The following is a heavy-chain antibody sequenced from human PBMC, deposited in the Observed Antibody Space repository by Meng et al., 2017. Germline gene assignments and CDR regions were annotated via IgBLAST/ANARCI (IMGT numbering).Heavy chain of an antibody. Sequence: ASVKVSCKASGYTFTSYGISWVRQAPGQGLEWMGWISAYNGNTNYAQKLQDRVTMTTDTSTSTAYMELRSLRSDDTAVYYCARVGHDSSGYYPHFDYWGQGTLVTVSS. J-gene: IGHJ4*02. CDR2: ISAYNGNT. V-gene: IGHV1-18*01. CDR1: GYTFTSYG. D-gene: IGHD3-22*01. CDR3: ARVGHDSSGYYPHFDY.